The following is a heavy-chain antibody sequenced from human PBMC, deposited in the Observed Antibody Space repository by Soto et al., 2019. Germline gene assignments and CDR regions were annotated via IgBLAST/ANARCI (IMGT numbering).Heavy chain of an antibody. V-gene: IGHV3-33*01. J-gene: IGHJ4*02. CDR1: GFRFSSYG. CDR3: ATEGKDDSVKGGFDN. D-gene: IGHD3-22*01. Sequence: QVQLVESGGGVVQPGRSLRLSCAASGFRFSSYGINWVRQSPGKGLEWVAVIWYDGSNKFYGNSVKGRFTISRDNSRNTLYLQMNSLRDEDTAVYYCATEGKDDSVKGGFDNWGQGTLVTVSS. CDR2: IWYDGSNK.